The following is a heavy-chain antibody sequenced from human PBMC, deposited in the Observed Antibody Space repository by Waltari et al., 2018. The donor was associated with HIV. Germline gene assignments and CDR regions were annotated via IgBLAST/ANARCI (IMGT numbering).Heavy chain of an antibody. CDR2: ISTSSRYI. Sequence: EVPLVESGGGLVKPGGSLRLSCAASGFTFSSHSMNWVRQAPGKELEWVSSISTSSRYIYYADSLKGRFTISRDNAKNSLYLQMNSLRAEDTAVYYCAREGFCSNGVCSHYYGMDVWGQGTTVTVSS. J-gene: IGHJ6*02. V-gene: IGHV3-21*01. D-gene: IGHD2-8*01. CDR1: GFTFSSHS. CDR3: AREGFCSNGVCSHYYGMDV.